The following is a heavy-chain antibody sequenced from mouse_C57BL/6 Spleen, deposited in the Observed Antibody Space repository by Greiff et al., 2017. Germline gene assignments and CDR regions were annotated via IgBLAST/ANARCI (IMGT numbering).Heavy chain of an antibody. D-gene: IGHD1-1*01. Sequence: EVNVVESGGDLVKPGGSLKLSCAASGFTFSSYGMSWVRQTPDKRLEWVATISSGGSYTYYPDSVKGRFTISRDNAKNTLYLQMSSLKSEDTAMYYCARLLNYYGSSYYYAMDYWGQGTSVTVSS. CDR1: GFTFSSYG. V-gene: IGHV5-6*01. CDR3: ARLLNYYGSSYYYAMDY. CDR2: ISSGGSYT. J-gene: IGHJ4*01.